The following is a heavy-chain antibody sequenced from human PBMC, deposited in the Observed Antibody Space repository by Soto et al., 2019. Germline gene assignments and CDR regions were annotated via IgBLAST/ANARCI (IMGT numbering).Heavy chain of an antibody. J-gene: IGHJ4*02. CDR2: ITSDTKTI. Sequence: EVQLVESGGNLVQPGGSLRLSCATSGFRFGIYSMNWIRQAPGKGLEWTAYITSDTKTIRYADSVRGRFTISRDNDKNSVYLHMNSLRDEDTAMYYCARSVEGHFDYWGQGTVVTVSA. V-gene: IGHV3-48*02. CDR3: ARSVEGHFDY. CDR1: GFRFGIYS. D-gene: IGHD6-19*01.